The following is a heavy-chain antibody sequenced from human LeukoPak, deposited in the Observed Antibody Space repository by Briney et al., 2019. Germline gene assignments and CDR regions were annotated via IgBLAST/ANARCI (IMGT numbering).Heavy chain of an antibody. V-gene: IGHV3-53*01. J-gene: IGHJ4*02. CDR3: ARIYSGSHYS. CDR1: GFTFSGYW. D-gene: IGHD1-26*01. Sequence: GGSLRLSCAASGFTFSGYWMSWVRQAPGKGLEWVSIIYSDGSTYYADSVKGRFTISRDTSKNTLFLQMNSLRAEDTAVYYCARIYSGSHYSWGQGTLVTISS. CDR2: IYSDGST.